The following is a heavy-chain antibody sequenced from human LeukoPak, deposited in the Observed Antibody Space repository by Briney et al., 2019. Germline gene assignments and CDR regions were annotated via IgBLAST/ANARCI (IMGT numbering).Heavy chain of an antibody. CDR1: GDIVSSNSAA. CDR3: AREVADSSGYYRYYFDY. J-gene: IGHJ4*02. D-gene: IGHD3-22*01. V-gene: IGHV6-1*01. Sequence: KPSQTLSLTCALSGDIVSSNSAAWNWLRQSPSRGLEWPGRTYYRSKWYNDYAVSVKSRITINPDTSKNQFSLQLNSVTPEDTAVYYCAREVADSSGYYRYYFDYWGQGTLVTVSS. CDR2: TYYRSKWYN.